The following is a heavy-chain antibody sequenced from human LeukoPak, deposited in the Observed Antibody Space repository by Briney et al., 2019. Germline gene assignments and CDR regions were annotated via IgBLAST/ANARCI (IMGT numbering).Heavy chain of an antibody. CDR3: ARGVTITIFGVVRNGDAFDI. CDR2: IIPIFGTA. CDR1: GGTFSSYA. J-gene: IGHJ3*02. D-gene: IGHD3-3*01. Sequence: SVKVSCKASGGTFSSYAISWVRQAPGQGLEWMGGIIPIFGTANYAQKFQGRVTITADESTSTAYMELSSLRSEDTAVYYCARGVTITIFGVVRNGDAFDIWGQGTLVTVSS. V-gene: IGHV1-69*13.